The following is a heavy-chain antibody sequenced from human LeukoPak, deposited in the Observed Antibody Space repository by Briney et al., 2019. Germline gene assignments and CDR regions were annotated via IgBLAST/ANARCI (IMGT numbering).Heavy chain of an antibody. Sequence: GASVKVSCKVSGYTLTELSMHWVRQAPGKGLEWMGGFDPEDGETIYAQKFQGRVTMTEDTSTDTAYMELSSLRSEDTAVYYCATDRRVAAASAFDIWGQGTMVTVSS. J-gene: IGHJ3*02. V-gene: IGHV1-24*01. CDR2: FDPEDGET. CDR3: ATDRRVAAASAFDI. D-gene: IGHD6-13*01. CDR1: GYTLTELS.